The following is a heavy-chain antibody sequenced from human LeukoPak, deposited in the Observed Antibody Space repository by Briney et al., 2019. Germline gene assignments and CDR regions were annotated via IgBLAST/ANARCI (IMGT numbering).Heavy chain of an antibody. V-gene: IGHV1-2*06. Sequence: ASVKVSCKASGYTFTGYYMHWVRQAPGQGLEWMGRINPNSGGTNYAQKFQGRVTMTRDTSISTAYMELSRLRSEDTAVYYCARGLGGHSSSSQGWGLYYFDYWGQGTLVTVSS. J-gene: IGHJ4*02. CDR2: INPNSGGT. D-gene: IGHD6-6*01. CDR1: GYTFTGYY. CDR3: ARGLGGHSSSSQGWGLYYFDY.